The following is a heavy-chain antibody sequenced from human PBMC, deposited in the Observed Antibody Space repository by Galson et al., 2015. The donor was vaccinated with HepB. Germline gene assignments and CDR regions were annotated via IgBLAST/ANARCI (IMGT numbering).Heavy chain of an antibody. CDR3: ARDPPNDYGDDGSDY. CDR1: GYTFTSYG. V-gene: IGHV1-18*04. D-gene: IGHD4-17*01. J-gene: IGHJ4*02. Sequence: SVKVSCKASGYTFTSYGVSWVRQAPGQGLEWMGRINPYNGNTDYAQKFQGRVTMTTDTSTSTAHMELRSLRSDDTAVYYCARDPPNDYGDDGSDYWGQGSLVTVSS. CDR2: INPYNGNT.